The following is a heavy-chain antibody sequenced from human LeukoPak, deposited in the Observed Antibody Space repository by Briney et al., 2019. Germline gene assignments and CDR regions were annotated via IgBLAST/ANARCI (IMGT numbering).Heavy chain of an antibody. Sequence: ASVKVSCRASGGTFSSYAISWVRQAPGQGLEWMGGIIPILGIANYAQKFQGRVTITADKSTSTAYMELSSLRSEDTAVYYCARGSPMTTVTRYYYGMDVWGQGTTVTVSS. J-gene: IGHJ6*02. D-gene: IGHD4-11*01. CDR3: ARGSPMTTVTRYYYGMDV. CDR2: IIPILGIA. CDR1: GGTFSSYA. V-gene: IGHV1-69*10.